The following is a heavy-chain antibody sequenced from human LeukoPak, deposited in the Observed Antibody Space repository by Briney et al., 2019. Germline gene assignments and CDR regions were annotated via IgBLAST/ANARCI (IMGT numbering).Heavy chain of an antibody. CDR1: GGSVSGYY. CDR3: ARGLGYYDD. Sequence: SETLSLTCAVYGGSVSGYYWSWIRQAPGKGLEWIGEINHSGSTNYNPSLKSRVTISVDTSKNQFSLKLSSVTAADTAVYYCARGLGYYDDWGQGTLVTVSS. V-gene: IGHV4-34*01. CDR2: INHSGST. J-gene: IGHJ4*02.